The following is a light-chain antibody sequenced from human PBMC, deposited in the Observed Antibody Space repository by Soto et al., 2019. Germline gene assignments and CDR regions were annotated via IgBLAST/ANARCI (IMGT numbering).Light chain of an antibody. J-gene: IGLJ3*02. V-gene: IGLV1-44*01. Sequence: QSVLPQPPSVSGTPGQTVTISCSGSSSNIGSKTVNWYQQRPGTAPKLILYSNNQRPPGVPDRFSGSKSGTSASLAIRGLQSGDEADYYCSAWDDSLRSWVFGGGTKLTVL. CDR3: SAWDDSLRSWV. CDR1: SSNIGSKT. CDR2: SNN.